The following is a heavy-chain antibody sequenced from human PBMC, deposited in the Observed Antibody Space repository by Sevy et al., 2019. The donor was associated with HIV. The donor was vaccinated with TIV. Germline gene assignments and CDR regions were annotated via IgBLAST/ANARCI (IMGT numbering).Heavy chain of an antibody. J-gene: IGHJ6*02. V-gene: IGHV4-38-2*01. D-gene: IGHD1-1*01. Sequence: SETLSLTCAVSGYSISSGYYWGWIRQPPGKGLEWIGSIYHSGSTYYNPSLKSRVTISVDTSKNQFSLKLSSVTAADTAVYYCARNGGTTSQYYYYGMDVWGQGTTVTVSS. CDR1: GYSISSGYY. CDR3: ARNGGTTSQYYYYGMDV. CDR2: IYHSGST.